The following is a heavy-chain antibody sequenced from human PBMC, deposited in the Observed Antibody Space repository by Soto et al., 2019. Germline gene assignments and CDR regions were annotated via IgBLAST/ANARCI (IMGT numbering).Heavy chain of an antibody. CDR2: ISYDASNK. CDR1: GFTFSTYA. J-gene: IGHJ4*02. CDR3: ARDMRSSLDY. V-gene: IGHV3-30-3*01. D-gene: IGHD3-16*01. Sequence: PGGSLRLSCAASGFTFSTYAIHWVRQAPGKGLEWVAFISYDASNKYYADSVEGRFTISRDNSENTVFLQMNSLRAEDTAVYYCARDMRSSLDYWGQGTLVTVSS.